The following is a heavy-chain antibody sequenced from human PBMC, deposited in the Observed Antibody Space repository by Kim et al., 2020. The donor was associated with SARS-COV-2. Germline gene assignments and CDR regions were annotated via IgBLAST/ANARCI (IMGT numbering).Heavy chain of an antibody. CDR1: GFTFSSYA. D-gene: IGHD3-22*01. CDR2: ISYDGSNK. J-gene: IGHJ5*02. V-gene: IGHV3-30*04. CDR3: ARGESVYYSPFDP. Sequence: GGSLRLSCAASGFTFSSYAMHWVRQAPGKWLEWVAVISYDGSNKYYADSVKGRFTISRDNSKNTLNLQMNSLRAEDTAVYYCARGESVYYSPFDPWGQGTLVIVSS.